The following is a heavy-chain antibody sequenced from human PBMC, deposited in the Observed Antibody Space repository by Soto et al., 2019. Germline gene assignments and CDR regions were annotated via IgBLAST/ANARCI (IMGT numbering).Heavy chain of an antibody. V-gene: IGHV3-23*01. CDR1: RFTFSNYS. Sequence: GGSLRLSCGPSRFTFSNYSMSWVRHSPGRGLELVSGIGGGGYDPNYAVSVADRFIISRDNTKSTMSLRLNGLKAEDTAVYYCAKDRMNHNSVGDPFDIWGQGTMVTVSS. CDR2: IGGGGYDP. D-gene: IGHD1-26*01. CDR3: AKDRMNHNSVGDPFDI. J-gene: IGHJ3*02.